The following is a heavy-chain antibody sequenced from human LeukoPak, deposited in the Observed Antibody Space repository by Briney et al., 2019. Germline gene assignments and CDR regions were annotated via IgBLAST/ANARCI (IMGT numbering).Heavy chain of an antibody. V-gene: IGHV3-13*01. CDR3: ARGYSRYYYYMDV. D-gene: IGHD1-14*01. Sequence: PGGSLRLSCVASGFPFSLYDMHWVRQATGKGLEWVSYIGTAGDTDYADSAKGRFTISRENVKNSLFLQMNSLRAGDTAVYYCARGYSRYYYYMDVWGKGTTVTVS. CDR1: GFPFSLYD. CDR2: IGTAGDT. J-gene: IGHJ6*03.